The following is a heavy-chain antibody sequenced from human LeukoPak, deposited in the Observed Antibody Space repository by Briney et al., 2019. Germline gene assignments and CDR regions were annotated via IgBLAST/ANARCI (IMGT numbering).Heavy chain of an antibody. CDR3: ARADGNYYDSSGYYKLYHDAFDI. Sequence: SETLSLTCTVSGGSISSYYWSWIRQPPGKGLEWIGYIYYSGSTNYNPSLKSRVIISVDTSKNQFSLKLSSVTAADTAVYYCARADGNYYDSSGYYKLYHDAFDIWGQGTMVTVSS. CDR1: GGSISSYY. D-gene: IGHD3-22*01. CDR2: IYYSGST. J-gene: IGHJ3*02. V-gene: IGHV4-59*01.